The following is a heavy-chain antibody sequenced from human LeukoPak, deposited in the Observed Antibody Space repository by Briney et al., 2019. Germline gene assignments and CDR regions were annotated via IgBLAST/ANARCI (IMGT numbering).Heavy chain of an antibody. CDR1: GFTFSSYS. V-gene: IGHV3-21*01. J-gene: IGHJ3*02. CDR3: AINYRNRDYGDYPDAFDI. CDR2: ISSSSSYI. Sequence: PGGSLRLSCAASGFTFSSYSMNWVRQAPGKGLEWVSSISSSSSYIYYADSVKGRFTISRDNAKNSLYLQMNSLRAEDTAVYYCAINYRNRDYGDYPDAFDIWGQGTMVTVSS. D-gene: IGHD4-17*01.